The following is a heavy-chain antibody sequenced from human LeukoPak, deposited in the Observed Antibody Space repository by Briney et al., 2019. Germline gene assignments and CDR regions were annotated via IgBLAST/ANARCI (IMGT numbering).Heavy chain of an antibody. Sequence: GSSVKVSCKASGGTFSSYTISWVRQAPGQGLEWMGRIIPILGIANYAQKFQGRVTITADKSTSTAYMELSSLRTEDTAVYCCATTDPYYDFWSGPNWFDPWGQGTLVTVSS. D-gene: IGHD3-3*01. CDR1: GGTFSSYT. CDR2: IIPILGIA. CDR3: ATTDPYYDFWSGPNWFDP. J-gene: IGHJ5*02. V-gene: IGHV1-69*02.